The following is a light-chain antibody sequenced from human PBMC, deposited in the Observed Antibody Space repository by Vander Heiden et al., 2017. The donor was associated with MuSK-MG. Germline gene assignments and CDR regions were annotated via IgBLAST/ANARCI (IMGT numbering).Light chain of an antibody. J-gene: IGLJ3*02. CDR2: KDS. Sequence: SYELTQPPSVSVSPRQTARITCSGDALPKQYAYWYQQKPGQAPGLVIYKDSERPSGIPERFSGSSSGTTATLTISGVQAEDEADYYCQSADNSGTYWVFGGGTKLTVL. V-gene: IGLV3-25*03. CDR1: ALPKQY. CDR3: QSADNSGTYWV.